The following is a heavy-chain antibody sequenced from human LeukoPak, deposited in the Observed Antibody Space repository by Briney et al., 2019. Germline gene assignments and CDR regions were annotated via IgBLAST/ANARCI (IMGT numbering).Heavy chain of an antibody. D-gene: IGHD2-15*01. V-gene: IGHV3-7*03. Sequence: GGSLRLSCAASGFTFSRHWMYWVRQAPGKGLEWVANIKQDGSAKPYVDSVKGRFTISRDNAKNSLFLQMDSLRVEDTAVYYCARDNGWSADFWGQGTLVTVSS. CDR3: ARDNGWSADF. J-gene: IGHJ4*02. CDR1: GFTFSRHW. CDR2: IKQDGSAK.